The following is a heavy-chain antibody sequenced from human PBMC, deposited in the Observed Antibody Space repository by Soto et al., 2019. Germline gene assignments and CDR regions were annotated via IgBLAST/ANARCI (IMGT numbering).Heavy chain of an antibody. V-gene: IGHV3-74*01. CDR1: GFTFSSYW. CDR2: INRDGSET. J-gene: IGHJ6*02. Sequence: VGSLRLSCAASGFTFSSYWMHWVRQAPGKGLVWVSHINRDGSETRYADSVKGRFTISRDSSKNTLYLQMNSLRAEDTAVYYCARDLAIAAAGRLVPYYYYYGMDVWGQGTTVTVSS. D-gene: IGHD6-13*01. CDR3: ARDLAIAAAGRLVPYYYYYGMDV.